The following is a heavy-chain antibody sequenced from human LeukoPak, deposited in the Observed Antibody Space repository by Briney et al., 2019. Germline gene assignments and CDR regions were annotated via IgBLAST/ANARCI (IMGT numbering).Heavy chain of an antibody. Sequence: SETLSLTCTVSGGSITNLDYYWTWIRQPAGKRLEWIGRIYTSGGTNYNPSLKSRVTMSVDRSKNEISLHLASLTAADTALYYCAGRGSSSGSFDIWGPGTFVTVSS. V-gene: IGHV4-61*02. D-gene: IGHD3-10*01. CDR2: IYTSGGT. CDR1: GGSITNLDYY. CDR3: AGRGSSSGSFDI. J-gene: IGHJ3*02.